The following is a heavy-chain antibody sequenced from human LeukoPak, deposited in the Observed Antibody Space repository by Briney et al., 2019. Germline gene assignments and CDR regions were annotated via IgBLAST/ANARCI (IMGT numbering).Heavy chain of an antibody. CDR1: GFTFSSYG. D-gene: IGHD6-19*01. CDR2: IRYDGSNK. Sequence: PGGSLRLSCAASGFTFSSYGMHWVRQAPGKGLEWVAFIRYDGSNKYYADSVKGRFTISRDNSKNTLYLQMNSLRAEDTAVYYCANFNAVAGVQATYFDYWGQGTLVTVSS. J-gene: IGHJ4*02. CDR3: ANFNAVAGVQATYFDY. V-gene: IGHV3-30*02.